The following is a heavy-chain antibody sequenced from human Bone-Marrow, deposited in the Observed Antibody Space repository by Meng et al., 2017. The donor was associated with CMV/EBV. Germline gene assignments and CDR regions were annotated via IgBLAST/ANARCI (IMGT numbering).Heavy chain of an antibody. CDR1: GFTFSSYA. Sequence: GGSLRLSCAASGFTFSSYAMHWVRQAPGRGLEWVALISYDGNKKFYPDSVKGRFTISRDNSKNTLYLQMNSLRAEDMAVYYGASHKAQRVPVDVWGQGTTVTVSS. CDR2: ISYDGNKK. D-gene: IGHD2-2*01. V-gene: IGHV3-30*04. CDR3: ASHKAQRVPVDV. J-gene: IGHJ6*02.